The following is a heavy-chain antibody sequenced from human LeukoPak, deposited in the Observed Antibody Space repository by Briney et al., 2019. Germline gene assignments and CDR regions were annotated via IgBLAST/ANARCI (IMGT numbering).Heavy chain of an antibody. V-gene: IGHV1-2*02. CDR2: INPNSGGT. CDR1: GYTFTGYY. D-gene: IGHD6-13*01. CDR3: ARDPAVRPRQQLVLGCWGTECGSYYMDV. J-gene: IGHJ6*03. Sequence: ASVKVSCKASGYTFTGYYMHWVRQAPGQGLEWMGWINPNSGGTNYAQKFQGRVTMTRDTSISTAYMELSRLRSGDTAVYYCARDPAVRPRQQLVLGCWGTECGSYYMDVWGKGTTVTVSS.